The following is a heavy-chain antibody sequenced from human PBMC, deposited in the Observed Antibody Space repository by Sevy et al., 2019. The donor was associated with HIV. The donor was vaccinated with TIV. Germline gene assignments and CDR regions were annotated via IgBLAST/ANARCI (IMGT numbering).Heavy chain of an antibody. J-gene: IGHJ4*02. CDR2: INWNGGST. V-gene: IGHV3-20*04. D-gene: IGHD2-15*01. CDR1: GFTFDDYG. CDR3: ARDRRYCSGGSCSYFDY. Sequence: GGSLRLSCAASGFTFDDYGMSWVRQAPGKGLEWVSGINWNGGSTGYADSVKGRFTISRENAKNSLYLQMNSLRAEDTALYYCARDRRYCSGGSCSYFDYWGQGTLVTVSS.